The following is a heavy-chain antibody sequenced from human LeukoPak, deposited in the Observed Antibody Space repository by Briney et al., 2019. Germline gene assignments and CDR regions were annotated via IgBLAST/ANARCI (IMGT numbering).Heavy chain of an antibody. D-gene: IGHD5-18*01. CDR1: GYSISSGYY. J-gene: IGHJ4*02. V-gene: IGHV4-61*01. CDR3: AIGGGYSYGYGFDY. Sequence: SETLSLTCTVSGYSISSGYYWGWIRQPPGKGLEWIGYIYYSGSTNYNPSLKSRVTISVDTSKNQFSLKLSSVTAADTAVYYCAIGGGYSYGYGFDYWGQGTLVTVSS. CDR2: IYYSGST.